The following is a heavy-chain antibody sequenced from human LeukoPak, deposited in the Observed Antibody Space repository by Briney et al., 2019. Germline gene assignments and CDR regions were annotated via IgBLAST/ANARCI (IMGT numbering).Heavy chain of an antibody. J-gene: IGHJ4*02. CDR3: AKDRRALSSGWYRPNYFDY. Sequence: GGSLRLSCAASGFTFSSYGMHWVRQAPGKGLEWVAFIRYDGSNKYYADSVKGRFTISRDNSKNTLYLQMNSLRAEDTAVYYCAKDRRALSSGWYRPNYFDYWGQGTLVTVSS. CDR1: GFTFSSYG. D-gene: IGHD6-19*01. V-gene: IGHV3-30*02. CDR2: IRYDGSNK.